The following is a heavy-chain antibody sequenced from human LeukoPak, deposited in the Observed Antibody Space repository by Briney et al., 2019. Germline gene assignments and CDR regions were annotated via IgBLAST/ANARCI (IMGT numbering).Heavy chain of an antibody. Sequence: GGSLRLSCAASGFTFSSYGMSWVRQAPGKGLEWVSAISGSGGSTYYADSVKGRFTISRDNSKNTLYLQMNSLRAEDTAVYYCAKRTVDTAMVPGLDYWGQGTLVTVSS. D-gene: IGHD5-18*01. CDR3: AKRTVDTAMVPGLDY. CDR1: GFTFSSYG. V-gene: IGHV3-23*01. CDR2: ISGSGGST. J-gene: IGHJ4*02.